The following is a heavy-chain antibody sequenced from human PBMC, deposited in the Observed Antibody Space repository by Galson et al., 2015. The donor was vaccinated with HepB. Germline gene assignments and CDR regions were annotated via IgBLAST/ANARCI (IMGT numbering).Heavy chain of an antibody. CDR2: MNPNSGIT. J-gene: IGHJ4*02. CDR3: ARVRGRSGGCSSTSCYTFRY. D-gene: IGHD2-2*02. V-gene: IGHV1-8*01. CDR1: GYTFTSYD. Sequence: SVKVSCKASGYTFTSYDINWVRQATGQGLEWMGWMNPNSGITGYAQKFQGRVTMTRNTSISTAYMELSSLRSEDTAVYYCARVRGRSGGCSSTSCYTFRYWGQGTLVTVSS.